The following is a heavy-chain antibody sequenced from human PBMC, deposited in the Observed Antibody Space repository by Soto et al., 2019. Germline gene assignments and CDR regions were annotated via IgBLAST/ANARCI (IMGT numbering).Heavy chain of an antibody. J-gene: IGHJ4*02. CDR3: ARDLGVALATLTLDS. CDR1: GFSLSTYS. Sequence: VQLVESGGGLVKPGGSLRLSCVASGFSLSTYSMNWVRQAPGKGLEWVADITTSSSFRFYADSVKGRFTISRDDARNSLYLQMNRLRVGDTGVYYCARDLGVALATLTLDSWGQGTLVTVSS. V-gene: IGHV3-21*02. D-gene: IGHD2-15*01. CDR2: ITTSSSFR.